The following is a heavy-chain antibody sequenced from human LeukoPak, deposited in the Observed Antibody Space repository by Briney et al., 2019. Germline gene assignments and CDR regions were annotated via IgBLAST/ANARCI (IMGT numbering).Heavy chain of an antibody. CDR1: GGSFSGYY. V-gene: IGHV4-34*01. CDR3: ARSQYRGETPNWYFDL. CDR2: INHSGST. Sequence: SETLSLTCAVYGGSFSGYYWSWNRQPPGKGLEWIGEINHSGSTNYNPSLKSRVTISVDTSKNQFSLKLSSVTAADTAVYYCARSQYRGETPNWYFDLWGRGTLVTVSS. D-gene: IGHD3-16*01. J-gene: IGHJ2*01.